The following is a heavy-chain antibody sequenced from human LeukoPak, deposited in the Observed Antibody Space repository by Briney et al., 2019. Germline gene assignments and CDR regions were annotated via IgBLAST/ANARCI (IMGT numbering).Heavy chain of an antibody. CDR3: ARDRQKYYGSGSYSKGWFDP. CDR2: IYTSGST. J-gene: IGHJ5*02. D-gene: IGHD3-10*01. V-gene: IGHV4-4*07. CDR1: GGSISNYY. Sequence: SETLSLTCTVSGGSISNYYWSWIRQPAGKGLEWIGRIYTSGSTNYNPSLKSRVTMSVDTSKNQFSLKLSSVTAADTAVYYCARDRQKYYGSGSYSKGWFDPWGQGTLVTVSS.